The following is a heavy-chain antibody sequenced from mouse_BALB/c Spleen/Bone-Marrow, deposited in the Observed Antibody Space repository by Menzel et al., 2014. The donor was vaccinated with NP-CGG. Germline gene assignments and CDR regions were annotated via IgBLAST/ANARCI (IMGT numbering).Heavy chain of an antibody. CDR1: GFSLTSFG. D-gene: IGHD2-10*02. CDR2: IWAGGST. Sequence: VKLMESGPGLVAPSQSLSITCTVSGFSLTSFGVHWVRQPPGKGLEWLGVIWAGGSTNYNSALMSRLSISKDNSKSQVFLKMNSLQTDDTAMYYRARYGNYEDAMDYWGQGTSVTVSS. CDR3: ARYGNYEDAMDY. V-gene: IGHV2-9*02. J-gene: IGHJ4*01.